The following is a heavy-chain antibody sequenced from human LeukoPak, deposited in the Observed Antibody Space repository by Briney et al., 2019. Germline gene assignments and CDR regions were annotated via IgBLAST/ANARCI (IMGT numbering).Heavy chain of an antibody. CDR1: GYTFTSYG. Sequence: AASVKVFCKASGYTFTSYGISWVRQAPGQGLEWMGWISAYNGNTNYAQKLQGRVTIPTDTSTSTAYMELRSLRSDDTAVYYCARDLDCSGGSCYRKFDYWGQGTLVTVSS. D-gene: IGHD2-15*01. CDR2: ISAYNGNT. J-gene: IGHJ4*02. CDR3: ARDLDCSGGSCYRKFDY. V-gene: IGHV1-18*01.